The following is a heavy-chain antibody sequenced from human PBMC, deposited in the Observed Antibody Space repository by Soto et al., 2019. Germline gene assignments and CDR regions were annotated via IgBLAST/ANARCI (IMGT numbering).Heavy chain of an antibody. CDR1: GGSVSSNSYS. V-gene: IGHV4-39*01. Sequence: SETLSLSCTVSGGSVSSNSYSWGWIRQSPGKGLEWIGIIYSTENTYYHPSPLSRVTISADTSMNEFSLRLSSVTAADTAVYYCARLNGYCVSTGCHGHYGMAVWGQGTTVTVSS. CDR3: ARLNGYCVSTGCHGHYGMAV. D-gene: IGHD2-2*03. J-gene: IGHJ6*02. CDR2: IYSTENT.